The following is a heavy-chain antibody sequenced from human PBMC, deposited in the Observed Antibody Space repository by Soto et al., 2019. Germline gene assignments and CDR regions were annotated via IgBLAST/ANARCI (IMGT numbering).Heavy chain of an antibody. CDR2: IYYSGST. CDR1: GGSISSGDYY. Sequence: QVQLQESGPGLVKPSQTLSLTCTVSGGSISSGDYYWSWIRQPPGKGLEWIGYIYYSGSTYYNPSLTRRVTISVDPSTTQFSLKLSSVTAADTAVYYCASASPVVTDVWGQGTTVTVSS. D-gene: IGHD5-18*01. V-gene: IGHV4-30-4*01. J-gene: IGHJ6*02. CDR3: ASASPVVTDV.